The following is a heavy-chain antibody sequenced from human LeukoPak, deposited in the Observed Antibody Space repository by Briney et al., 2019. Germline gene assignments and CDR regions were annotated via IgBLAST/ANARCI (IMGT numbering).Heavy chain of an antibody. J-gene: IGHJ6*03. V-gene: IGHV1-2*02. Sequence: ASVKVSCKASGYTFTGYYMHWVRQAPGQGLEWMGWINPNSGGTNYAQKFQGRVTMTRDTSTSTVYMELSSLRPEDTAVYYCARDRVVGAYYYYYMDVWGKGTTVTISS. CDR2: INPNSGGT. CDR1: GYTFTGYY. D-gene: IGHD2-15*01. CDR3: ARDRVVGAYYYYYMDV.